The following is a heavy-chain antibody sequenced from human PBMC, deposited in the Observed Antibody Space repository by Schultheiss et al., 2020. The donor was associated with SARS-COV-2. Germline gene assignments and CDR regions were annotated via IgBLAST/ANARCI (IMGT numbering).Heavy chain of an antibody. Sequence: GESLKISCAASGFTFSSYAMSWVRQAPGKGLEWVSAISGSGGSTYYADSVKGRFTISRDNSKNTLYLQMNSLRAEDTAVYYCARDLRGSGWHRFGDGMDVWGQGTTVTVSS. V-gene: IGHV3-23*01. CDR2: ISGSGGST. CDR1: GFTFSSYA. J-gene: IGHJ6*02. CDR3: ARDLRGSGWHRFGDGMDV. D-gene: IGHD6-19*01.